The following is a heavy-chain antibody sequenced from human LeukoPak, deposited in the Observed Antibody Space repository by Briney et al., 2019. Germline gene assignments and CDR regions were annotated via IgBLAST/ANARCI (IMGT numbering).Heavy chain of an antibody. Sequence: SETLSLTCTVFGYSIRSGFYWGWIRQPPGKGLEWIGNIYHSGITYYTPSLKSRVTISVDTSKNQFYLKLSSVTSADTAVYYCARDDCSSTSCYGAQNWFDPWGQGTLVTVSS. D-gene: IGHD2-2*01. V-gene: IGHV4-38-2*02. CDR3: ARDDCSSTSCYGAQNWFDP. CDR2: IYHSGIT. CDR1: GYSIRSGFY. J-gene: IGHJ5*02.